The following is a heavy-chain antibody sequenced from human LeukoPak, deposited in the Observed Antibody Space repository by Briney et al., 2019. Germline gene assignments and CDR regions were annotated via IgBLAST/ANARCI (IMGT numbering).Heavy chain of an antibody. CDR2: ISYDGSNK. J-gene: IGHJ3*02. V-gene: IGHV3-30*04. CDR1: GFTFSSYA. CDR3: AKDLDGDYSAFDI. Sequence: QPGRSLRLSCAASGFTFSSYAMHWVRQAPGKGLEWVAVISYDGSNKYYADSVKGRFTISRDNSKNTLYLQMNSLRAEDTAVYYCAKDLDGDYSAFDIWGQGTVVTVSS. D-gene: IGHD4-17*01.